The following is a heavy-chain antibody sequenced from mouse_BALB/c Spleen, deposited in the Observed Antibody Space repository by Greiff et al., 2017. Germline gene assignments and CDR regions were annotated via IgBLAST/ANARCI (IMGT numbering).Heavy chain of an antibody. V-gene: IGHV3-2*02. CDR3: ARDDGYSYYFDY. J-gene: IGHJ2*01. CDR2: ISYSGST. CDR1: GYSITSDYA. D-gene: IGHD2-3*01. Sequence: ESGPGLVKPSQSLSLTCTVTGYSITSDYAWNWIRQFPGNKLEWMGYISYSGSTSYNPSLKSRISITRDTSKNQFFLQLNSVTTEDTATYYCARDDGYSYYFDYWGQGTTLTVSS.